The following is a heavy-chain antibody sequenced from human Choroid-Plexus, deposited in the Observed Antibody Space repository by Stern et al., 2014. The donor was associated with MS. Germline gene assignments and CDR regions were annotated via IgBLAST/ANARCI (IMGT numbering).Heavy chain of an antibody. D-gene: IGHD2/OR15-2a*01. CDR2: ISYDGSK. CDR1: GFSFSSFC. J-gene: IGHJ4*02. CDR3: AKDRQYLTFVFDF. V-gene: IGHV3-30*18. Sequence: QVQLVESGGGVVQPGRPLRLSCAASGFSFSSFCMHWVRQAPGKGLEWVALISYDGSKDYADSVKGRFAISRDNSKNTLYLQMNSLRAEDTAVYYCAKDRQYLTFVFDFWGQGSLVTVSS.